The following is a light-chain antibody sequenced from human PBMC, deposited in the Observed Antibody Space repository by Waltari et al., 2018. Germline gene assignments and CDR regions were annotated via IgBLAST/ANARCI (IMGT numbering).Light chain of an antibody. Sequence: DIVMMQSPDSLAVSVGDRATINCKSRQNLFYSNTNRNYLSWYQQKPGQPPKLLFYWASTPESGVPARFTGSGSVTVFTLTINNLRPEDVATYYCQQNYRTPHNFGQGTKLELK. CDR1: QNLFYSNTNRNY. CDR2: WAS. J-gene: IGKJ2*01. CDR3: QQNYRTPHN. V-gene: IGKV4-1*01.